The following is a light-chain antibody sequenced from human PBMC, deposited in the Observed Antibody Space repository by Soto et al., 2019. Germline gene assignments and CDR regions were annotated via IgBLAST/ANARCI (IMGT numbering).Light chain of an antibody. CDR2: GNN. CDR3: QSFDSDLSAFV. CDR1: SSNIGAGYD. J-gene: IGLJ1*01. Sequence: QSVLRQAPSISGAPGHRFTISCTGSSSNIGAGYDVHWFQQFPGTAPRLLIHGNNNRPSGVPDRFSGSESGTSASLAIAGLQAGDEAIYYCQSFDSDLSAFVFGTGTKVTVL. V-gene: IGLV1-40*01.